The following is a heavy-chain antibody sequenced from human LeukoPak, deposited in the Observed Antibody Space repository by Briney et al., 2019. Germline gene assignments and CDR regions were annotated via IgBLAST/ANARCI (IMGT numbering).Heavy chain of an antibody. CDR2: IYHSGGT. CDR3: ARDLISSSWYGVDY. J-gene: IGHJ4*02. V-gene: IGHV4-34*01. CDR1: GGSFSGYY. D-gene: IGHD6-13*01. Sequence: PSETLSLTCAVYGGSFSGYYWSWIRQPPGKGLEWIGSIYHSGGTYYNPSLKSRVTISVDTSKNQFSLKLSSVTAADTAVYYCARDLISSSWYGVDYWGQGTLVTVSS.